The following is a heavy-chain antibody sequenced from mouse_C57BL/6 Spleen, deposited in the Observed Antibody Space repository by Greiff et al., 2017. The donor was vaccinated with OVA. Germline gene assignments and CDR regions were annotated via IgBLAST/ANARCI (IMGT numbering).Heavy chain of an antibody. J-gene: IGHJ4*01. Sequence: DVQLQESGEGLVKPGGSLKLSCAASGFTFSSYAMSWVRQTPEKRLEWVAYISSGGDYIYYADTVKGRFTISRDNARNTLYLQMSSLKSEDTAMYYCTRDNPDKGAMDYWGQGTSVTVSS. D-gene: IGHD1-3*01. V-gene: IGHV5-9-1*02. CDR1: GFTFSSYA. CDR3: TRDNPDKGAMDY. CDR2: ISSGGDYI.